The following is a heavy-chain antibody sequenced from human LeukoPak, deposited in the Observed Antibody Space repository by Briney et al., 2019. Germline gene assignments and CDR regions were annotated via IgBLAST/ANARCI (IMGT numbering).Heavy chain of an antibody. V-gene: IGHV3-74*01. CDR3: AIPPSSSFYYTIDY. CDR1: RFSFRTYC. J-gene: IGHJ4*02. D-gene: IGHD3-22*01. CDR2: ICTGGTST. Sequence: TGGSLRLSCAASRFSFRTYCMHWVRQAPGKGLVWVSRICTGGTSTTYADSVKGRFTISRDNAKNTLYLQMNSLRAEDTAVYDCAIPPSSSFYYTIDYWGQGTLVTVSS.